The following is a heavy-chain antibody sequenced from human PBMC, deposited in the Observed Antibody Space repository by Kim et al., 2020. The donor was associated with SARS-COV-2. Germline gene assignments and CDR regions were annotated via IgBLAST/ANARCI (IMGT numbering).Heavy chain of an antibody. CDR2: ISWNSGSI. CDR1: GFTFDDYA. CDR3: AKDSGDGIPDTAMVNNWYFDL. Sequence: GGSLRLSCAASGFTFDDYAMHWVRQAPGKGLEWVSGISWNSGSIGYADSVKGRFTISRDNAKNSLYLQMNSLRAEDTALYYCAKDSGDGIPDTAMVNNWYFDLWGRGTLVTVSS. V-gene: IGHV3-9*01. J-gene: IGHJ2*01. D-gene: IGHD5-18*01.